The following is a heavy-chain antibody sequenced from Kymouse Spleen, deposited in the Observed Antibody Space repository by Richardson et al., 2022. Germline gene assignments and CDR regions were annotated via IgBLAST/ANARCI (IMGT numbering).Heavy chain of an antibody. J-gene: IGHJ4*02. D-gene: IGHD3-16*02. CDR2: TYYRSKWYN. V-gene: IGHV6-1*01. CDR3: ARDIEYYDYVWGSYRYL*L. Sequence: QVQLQQSGPGLVKPSQTLSLTCAISGDSVSSNSAAWNWIRQSPSRGLEWLGRTYYRSKWYNDYAVSVKSRITINPDTSKNQFSLQLNSVTPEDTAVYYCARDIEYYDYVWGSYRYL*LLGPGNPGHRLL. CDR1: GDSVSSNSAA.